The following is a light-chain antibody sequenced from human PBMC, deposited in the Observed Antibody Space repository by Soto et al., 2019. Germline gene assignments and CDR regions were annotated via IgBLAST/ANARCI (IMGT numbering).Light chain of an antibody. J-gene: IGLJ1*01. Sequence: QSVLTQPASVSGSPGQSITISCTGTSSYVVGYNYVSWYQQHPGKVPKLMIYDVSNRPSGFSNRFSGSKSGNTASLTISGLQAEDEADYFCSSYTSSSTYVFGTGTKVTV. V-gene: IGLV2-14*01. CDR1: SSYVVGYNY. CDR3: SSYTSSSTYV. CDR2: DVS.